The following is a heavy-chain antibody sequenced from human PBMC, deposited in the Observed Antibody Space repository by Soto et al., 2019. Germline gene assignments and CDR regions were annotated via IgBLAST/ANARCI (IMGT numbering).Heavy chain of an antibody. V-gene: IGHV3-23*01. J-gene: IGHJ6*02. D-gene: IGHD2-8*01. CDR3: ASSMSPDGYYYYGMNV. CDR2: ISGSGGSA. CDR1: GFSLGSSG. Sequence: ESLKISCAASGFSLGSSGMSLVLQAPGKGLEWVSSISGSGGSAYYADSVKGRFTISRDNSKNTLYLQMRSLRAEDTAVHYCASSMSPDGYYYYGMNVWGQGTTVTVSS.